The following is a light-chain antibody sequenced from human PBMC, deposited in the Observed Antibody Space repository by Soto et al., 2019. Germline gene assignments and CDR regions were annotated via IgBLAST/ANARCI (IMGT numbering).Light chain of an antibody. CDR1: QSISRW. V-gene: IGKV1-5*01. CDR2: DAT. CDR3: QQYNGYSTRT. J-gene: IGKJ1*01. Sequence: DIQMTQSPSTLSASVGGRVTITCRASQSISRWLAWYQQKPGKAPKVLIWDATTLHRGVPSRFSGSGSGTEFTLTISSLQPDDFATYYCQQYNGYSTRTFGQGTKVDIK.